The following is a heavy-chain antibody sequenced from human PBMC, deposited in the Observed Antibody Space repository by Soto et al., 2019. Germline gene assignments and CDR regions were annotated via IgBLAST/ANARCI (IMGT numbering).Heavy chain of an antibody. D-gene: IGHD6-13*01. CDR1: HYTFTSYY. CDR3: AREKPPYSSRQPYYGMDV. J-gene: IGHJ6*02. Sequence: ASLLLSFKALHYTFTSYYRHWVRHPPGKGPEWMGIINPSGGSTSYAQKFQGRVTMTRDTSTSTVYMELSSLRSEDTAVYYCAREKPPYSSRQPYYGMDVWGQGTTVTVSS. V-gene: IGHV1-46*01. CDR2: INPSGGST.